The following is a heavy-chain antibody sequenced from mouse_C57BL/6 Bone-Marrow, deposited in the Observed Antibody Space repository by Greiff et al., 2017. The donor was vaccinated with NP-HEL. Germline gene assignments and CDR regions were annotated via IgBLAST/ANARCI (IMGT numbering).Heavy chain of an antibody. V-gene: IGHV7-3*01. Sequence: EVQLVESGGGLVQPGGSLSLSCAASGFTFTDYYMSWVRQPPGKALEWLGFIRNKANGYTTEYSASVKGRFTISRDTSQSILYLLMHALRTEDSATYYCARSYYDALFAYWGQGTLVTVSA. D-gene: IGHD2-4*01. CDR2: IRNKANGYTT. CDR1: GFTFTDYY. J-gene: IGHJ3*01. CDR3: ARSYYDALFAY.